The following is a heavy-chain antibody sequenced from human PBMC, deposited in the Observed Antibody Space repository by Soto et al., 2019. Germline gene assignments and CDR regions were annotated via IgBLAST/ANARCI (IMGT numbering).Heavy chain of an antibody. D-gene: IGHD6-13*01. V-gene: IGHV3-23*01. CDR2: ISAST. CDR1: GFTVSSYA. J-gene: IGHJ4*02. CDR3: AISMYSTRWYYLDY. Sequence: EMHLLESGGGLVQAGGSLRLSCAASGFTVSSYALNWVRQAPGKGVEWVSGISASTYYAESVKGRFTISRDTYKNPLYLQMNTLRAEDTAIYLCAISMYSTRWYYLDYWGQGTLVTVSS.